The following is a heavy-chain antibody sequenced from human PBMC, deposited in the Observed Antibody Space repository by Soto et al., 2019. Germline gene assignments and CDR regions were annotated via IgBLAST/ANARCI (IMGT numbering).Heavy chain of an antibody. D-gene: IGHD5-12*01. CDR3: TKDSSGYDLGRFLPNDY. CDR1: GFTFSSYA. V-gene: IGHV3-23*01. Sequence: GGSLRLSCAASGFTFSSYAMSWVRQAPGKGLEWVSAISGSGGSTYYADSVKGRFTISRDNSKNTLYLQMNSLRAEDTAVYYCTKDSSGYDLGRFLPNDYWGQGTLVTVSS. J-gene: IGHJ4*02. CDR2: ISGSGGST.